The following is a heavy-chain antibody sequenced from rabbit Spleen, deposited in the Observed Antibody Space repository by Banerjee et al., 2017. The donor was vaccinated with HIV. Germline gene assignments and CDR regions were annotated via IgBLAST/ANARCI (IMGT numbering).Heavy chain of an antibody. CDR1: GFDFSTYS. V-gene: IGHV1S7*01. J-gene: IGHJ6*01. Sequence: QLVESGGGLVQPGGSLKLSCKASGFDFSTYSMSWVRQAPGKGLEWIGYIVPIFGVTYYANWVNGRFTISSHNAQNTLYLQLNSLTAADTATYFCVRGASGSGYYSLWGPGTLVTVS. D-gene: IGHD1-1*01. CDR3: VRGASGSGYYSL. CDR2: IVPIFGVT.